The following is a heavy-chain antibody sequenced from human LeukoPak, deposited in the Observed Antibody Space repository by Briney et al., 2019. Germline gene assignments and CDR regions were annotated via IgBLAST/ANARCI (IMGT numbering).Heavy chain of an antibody. CDR1: GGSISSYY. CDR2: IYTSGNT. V-gene: IGHV4-4*09. J-gene: IGHJ6*04. Sequence: PSETLSLTCTVSGGSISSYYWSWIRQPPGKGLEWIGYIYTSGNTNYNPSLKSRVTISVDTSKNQFSLKLSSVTAADTAVYYCAREAVAAAGVGMDVWGKGTTVTVSS. CDR3: AREAVAAAGVGMDV. D-gene: IGHD6-13*01.